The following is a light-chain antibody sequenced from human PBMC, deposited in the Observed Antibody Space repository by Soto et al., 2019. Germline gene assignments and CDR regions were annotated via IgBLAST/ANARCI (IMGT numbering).Light chain of an antibody. CDR1: QSIWSY. J-gene: IGKJ1*01. CDR2: AAS. Sequence: DIQMTQSPSSLSASVGDRVTITCRASQSIWSYLNLYQQKPGKAPKLLIYAASRLQSGVPSRFSGSGYGTDFTLTISSLQPEDFATYYCQQSYSTLWTFGQGTRVEIK. CDR3: QQSYSTLWT. V-gene: IGKV1-39*01.